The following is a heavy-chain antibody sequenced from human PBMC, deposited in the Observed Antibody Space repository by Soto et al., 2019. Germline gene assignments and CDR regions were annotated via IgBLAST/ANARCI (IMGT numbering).Heavy chain of an antibody. V-gene: IGHV1-69*02. CDR1: GGTFSSYT. D-gene: IGHD2-15*01. Sequence: QVQLVQSGAEVKKPGSSVKVSCKASGGTFSSYTISWVRQAPGQGLEWIGRIIPILGIANSAQKFQGRVTITADKSTITSYMELSSLRSEDTAVYYCARAARLPADDAFDIWGQGTMVTVSS. CDR2: IIPILGIA. J-gene: IGHJ3*02. CDR3: ARAARLPADDAFDI.